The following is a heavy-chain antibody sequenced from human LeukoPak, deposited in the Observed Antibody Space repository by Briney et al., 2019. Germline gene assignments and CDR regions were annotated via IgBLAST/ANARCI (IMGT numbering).Heavy chain of an antibody. CDR2: IKQDGSEK. D-gene: IGHD3-9*01. CDR3: ARGTPPLRYFDWLSGWSSWTAQVFDI. V-gene: IGHV3-7*01. J-gene: IGHJ3*02. Sequence: GGSLRLSCAASGFTFSSYWMSWVRQAPGKGLEWVANIKQDGSEKYYVDSEKGRFTISRDNAKTSLYLQMNSLRAEDMAVYYCARGTPPLRYFDWLSGWSSWTAQVFDIWGQGTMVTVSS. CDR1: GFTFSSYW.